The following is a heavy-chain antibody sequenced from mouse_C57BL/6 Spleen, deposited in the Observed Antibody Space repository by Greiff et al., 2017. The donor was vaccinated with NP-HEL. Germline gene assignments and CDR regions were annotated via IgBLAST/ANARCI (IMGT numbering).Heavy chain of an antibody. CDR3: ARGGYYGSSPSYAMDY. J-gene: IGHJ4*01. CDR2: IYPGDGDT. Sequence: VKLLESGPELVKPGASVKISCKASGYAFSSSWMNWVKQRPGKGLEWIGRIYPGDGDTNYNGKFKGKATLTADKSSSTAYMQLSSLTSEDSAVYFCARGGYYGSSPSYAMDYWGQGTSVTGSS. CDR1: GYAFSSSW. D-gene: IGHD1-1*01. V-gene: IGHV1-82*01.